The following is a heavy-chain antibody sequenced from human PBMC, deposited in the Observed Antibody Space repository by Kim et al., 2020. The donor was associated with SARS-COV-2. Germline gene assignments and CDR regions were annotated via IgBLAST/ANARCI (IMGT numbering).Heavy chain of an antibody. Sequence: SETLSLTCAVYGGSFSGYYWSWIRQPPGKGLEWIGEINHSGSTNYNPSLKSRVTISVDTSKNQFSLKLSSVTAADTAVYYCARGRYPTATTSYSSSWYPKYYFDYWGQGTLVTVSS. CDR2: INHSGST. V-gene: IGHV4-34*01. CDR1: GGSFSGYY. CDR3: ARGRYPTATTSYSSSWYPKYYFDY. D-gene: IGHD6-13*01. J-gene: IGHJ4*02.